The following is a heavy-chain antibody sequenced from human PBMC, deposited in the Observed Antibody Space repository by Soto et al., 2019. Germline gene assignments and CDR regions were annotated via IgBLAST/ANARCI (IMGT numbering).Heavy chain of an antibody. CDR2: IYYSGRA. CDR3: ARVGGNEDFDT. V-gene: IGHV4-30-4*01. J-gene: IGHJ4*02. D-gene: IGHD2-15*01. Sequence: QVQLQASGPGLVKPSQTLSLTCTVSGASISSVDHYWSWIRQPPGKGLEWIGYIYYSGRADHNPSLKSRVAISIDTSKNRFSLRLSSVTAADTAVYYCARVGGNEDFDTWGQGTLVTVSS. CDR1: GASISSVDHY.